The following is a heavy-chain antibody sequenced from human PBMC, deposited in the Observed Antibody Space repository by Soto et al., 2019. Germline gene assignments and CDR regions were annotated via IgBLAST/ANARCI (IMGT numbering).Heavy chain of an antibody. D-gene: IGHD6-13*01. V-gene: IGHV4-31*03. J-gene: IGHJ6*03. Sequence: SETLSLTCTVSGGSISSGGYYWSWIRQHPGKGLEWIGYIYYSGSTYYNPSLKSRVTISVDTSKNQFSLKLSSVTAADTAVYYCARVGVGGGSSWRPDYFYYYMDVWGKGTTVTVSS. CDR3: ARVGVGGGSSWRPDYFYYYMDV. CDR1: GGSISSGGYY. CDR2: IYYSGST.